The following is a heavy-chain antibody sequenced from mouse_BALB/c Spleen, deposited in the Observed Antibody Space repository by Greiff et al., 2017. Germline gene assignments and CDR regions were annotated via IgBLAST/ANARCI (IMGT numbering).Heavy chain of an antibody. CDR2: ICGGGST. Sequence: VMLVESGPGLVAPSQCLSITCTVSGFSLTDYGVSWIRQPPGKGLEWLGVICGGGSTYYNSALKSRLSISKDDSKSQVFLKMNSLQTDDTAMYYCAKQAARATGAMDYWGQGTSVTVSS. V-gene: IGHV2-6-5*01. CDR3: AKQAARATGAMDY. CDR1: GFSLTDYG. J-gene: IGHJ4*01. D-gene: IGHD3-1*01.